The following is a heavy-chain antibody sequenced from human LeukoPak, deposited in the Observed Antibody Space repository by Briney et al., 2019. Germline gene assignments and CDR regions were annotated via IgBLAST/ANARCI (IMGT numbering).Heavy chain of an antibody. Sequence: ASVKVSCKASGYTFTGYYMHWVRQAPGQGLEWMGWINPNSGGTNYAQKFQGRVTMTRDTSISTAYMELSRLRSDDTAVYYCARDRHCSSTSCYDKPFDYWGQGTLVTVSS. J-gene: IGHJ4*02. CDR3: ARDRHCSSTSCYDKPFDY. D-gene: IGHD2-2*01. CDR1: GYTFTGYY. V-gene: IGHV1-2*02. CDR2: INPNSGGT.